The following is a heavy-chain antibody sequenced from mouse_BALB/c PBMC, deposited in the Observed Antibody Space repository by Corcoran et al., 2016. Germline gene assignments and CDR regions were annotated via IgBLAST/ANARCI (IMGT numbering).Heavy chain of an antibody. V-gene: IGHV9-4*02. CDR3: ARESSDRSGHYFDY. D-gene: IGHD3-2*01. J-gene: IGHJ2*01. CDR1: GYTFTTAG. CDR2: INTNSGVP. Sequence: QIQLVQTGPELKKPGETVRISCKASGYTFTTAGMQWVQKMPGKGLKWIGWINTNSGVPKYAEDFKGRFAFSLETSASTAYLQISNLKNEDTATYFCARESSDRSGHYFDYWGQGTTLTVSS.